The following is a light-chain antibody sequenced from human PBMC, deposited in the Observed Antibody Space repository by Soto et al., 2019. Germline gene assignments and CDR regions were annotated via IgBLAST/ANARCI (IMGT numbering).Light chain of an antibody. V-gene: IGKV1-5*02. Sequence: GARVTIICRASQSISSWLAWYQQKPGKAPKLLIYDASSLESGVPDRFSGSGSGTEFTLTISSLQPDDFATYYCQQYNSSLFGQGTEVDIK. CDR2: DAS. J-gene: IGKJ1*01. CDR3: QQYNSSL. CDR1: QSISSW.